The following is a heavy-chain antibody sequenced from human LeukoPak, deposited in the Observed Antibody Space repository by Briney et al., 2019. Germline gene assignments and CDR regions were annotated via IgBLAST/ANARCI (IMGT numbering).Heavy chain of an antibody. CDR1: GYTFTSYD. CDR2: MNPNSGNT. D-gene: IGHD3-3*01. CDR3: ARDSSYDFWSGYQEDYGMDV. J-gene: IGHJ6*02. Sequence: GASVKVSCKASGYTFTSYDINWVRQATGQGLEWMGWMNPNSGNTGYAQKFQGRVTMTRNTSISTAYMELRSLRSDDTAVYYCARDSSYDFWSGYQEDYGMDVWGQGTTVTVSS. V-gene: IGHV1-8*01.